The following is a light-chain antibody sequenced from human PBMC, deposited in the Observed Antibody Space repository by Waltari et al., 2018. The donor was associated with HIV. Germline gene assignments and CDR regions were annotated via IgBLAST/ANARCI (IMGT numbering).Light chain of an antibody. CDR2: DVS. CDR1: SSDIGTYNY. V-gene: IGLV2-14*01. Sequence: QSALTQPASVSGSPGQSITISCTGTSSDIGTYNYVSWYQQHPGKAPKLMIYDVSNRPSGVSNRVSGSNSGNTASLTISGLQAEDEADYYCRSYTSSSTPVVFGGGTKLTVL. J-gene: IGLJ2*01. CDR3: RSYTSSSTPVV.